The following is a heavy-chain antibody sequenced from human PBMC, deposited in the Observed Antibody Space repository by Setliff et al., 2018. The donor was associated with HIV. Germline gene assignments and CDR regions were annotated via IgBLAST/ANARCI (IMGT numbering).Heavy chain of an antibody. J-gene: IGHJ5*02. CDR1: GYSISSNFL. CDR3: ARHDCGGNCDINWFDP. V-gene: IGHV4-38-2*01. CDR2: IHHAGST. Sequence: ETLSLTCAVSGYSISSNFLWGWVRQPPGQGLEWIGSIHHAGSTYYNPSLKSRVRISLDTSKDQFSLKLSSVTAADTAVYYCARHDCGGNCDINWFDPWGQGTLVTVSS. D-gene: IGHD2-21*02.